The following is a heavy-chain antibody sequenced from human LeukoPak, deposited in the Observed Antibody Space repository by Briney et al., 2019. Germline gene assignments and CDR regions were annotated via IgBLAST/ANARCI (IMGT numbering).Heavy chain of an antibody. CDR3: ARIIDGSSWYPYYYYMDV. D-gene: IGHD6-13*01. CDR1: GGSISSYY. CDR2: IYYSGST. V-gene: IGHV4-59*01. Sequence: SETLSLTCTVSGGSISSYYWSWIRQPPGKGLEWIGYIYYSGSTNYNPSLKSRVTISVDTSKNQFSLKLSSVTAADTAVYYCARIIDGSSWYPYYYYMDVWGKGTTVTISS. J-gene: IGHJ6*03.